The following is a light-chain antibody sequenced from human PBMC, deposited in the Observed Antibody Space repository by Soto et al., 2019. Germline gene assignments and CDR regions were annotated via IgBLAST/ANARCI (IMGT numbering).Light chain of an antibody. Sequence: IALTQSPSTLSGFVGDRVTITSRASQSISSWLAWYQQKPGKAPKILIYKASNLKSGVPSRFSGSGYGTEFTLTISGLQPEEFATYYCQQYRSYSLTFGGGTKVDIK. CDR2: KAS. J-gene: IGKJ4*01. V-gene: IGKV1-5*03. CDR1: QSISSW. CDR3: QQYRSYSLT.